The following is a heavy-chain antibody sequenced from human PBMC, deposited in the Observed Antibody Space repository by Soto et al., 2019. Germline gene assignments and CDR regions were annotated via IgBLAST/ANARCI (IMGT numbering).Heavy chain of an antibody. J-gene: IGHJ4*02. CDR3: AKISDYSNSFDY. D-gene: IGHD4-4*01. Sequence: GGSLRLSCAASGFTFSSYGMHWVRQAPGKGLEWVAVISYDGSNKYYADSVKGRFTISRDNSKNTLYLQMNSLRAEDTAVYYCAKISDYSNSFDYWGQGTLVTVSS. CDR2: ISYDGSNK. V-gene: IGHV3-30*18. CDR1: GFTFSSYG.